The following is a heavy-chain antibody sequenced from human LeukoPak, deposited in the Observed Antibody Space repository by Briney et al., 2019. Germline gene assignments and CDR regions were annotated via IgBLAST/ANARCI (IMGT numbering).Heavy chain of an antibody. CDR3: APFSFGGRAPDGFDI. D-gene: IGHD1-26*01. J-gene: IGHJ3*02. Sequence: PGGSLRLSCAASGFSFSSYWMHWVRQAPGKGLVWVSRIKSDGISTTYADSVKGRFTISRDNAKNTLYLQMNSLRVEDTAVYYCAPFSFGGRAPDGFDIWGQGTMVTVSS. V-gene: IGHV3-74*01. CDR1: GFSFSSYW. CDR2: IKSDGIST.